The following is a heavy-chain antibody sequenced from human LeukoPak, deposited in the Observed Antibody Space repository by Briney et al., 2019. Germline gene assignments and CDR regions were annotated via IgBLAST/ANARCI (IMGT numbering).Heavy chain of an antibody. CDR1: GFTFSRYL. V-gene: IGHV3-7*01. J-gene: IGHJ5*01. Sequence: GGALRLSCAASGFTFSRYLMNWVRQAPGRGVKGVANIKQDGTDKFHVDSVKGRFTSSRDNAKNSLYLQMNSLRAEDTAVYYCAKEGAYPIITYDSWGQGTLVAVSS. CDR2: IKQDGTDK. CDR3: AKEGAYPIITYDS. D-gene: IGHD3-10*01.